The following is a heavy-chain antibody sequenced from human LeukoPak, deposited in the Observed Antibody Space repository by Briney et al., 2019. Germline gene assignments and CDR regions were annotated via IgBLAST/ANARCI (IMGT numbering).Heavy chain of an antibody. CDR2: ISYDGSNK. CDR3: ARDGYNFPDAFDI. J-gene: IGHJ3*02. D-gene: IGHD5-24*01. CDR1: GFTFSSYA. V-gene: IGHV3-30*04. Sequence: GGSLRLSRAASGFTFSSYAMHWVRQAPGKGLEWVAVISYDGSNKYYADSVKGRFTISRDNSKNTLYLQMNSLRAEDTAVYYCARDGYNFPDAFDIWGQGTMVTVSS.